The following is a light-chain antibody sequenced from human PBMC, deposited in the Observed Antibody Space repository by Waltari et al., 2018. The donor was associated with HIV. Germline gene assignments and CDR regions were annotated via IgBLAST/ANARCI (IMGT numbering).Light chain of an antibody. CDR2: GNN. J-gene: IGLJ3*02. V-gene: IGLV1-40*01. CDR1: SSNIGARAHFD. CDR3: QSYDTRLSGSV. Sequence: QSVLTQPPSVSGAPGQTVTISCTGSSSNIGARAHFDVHWYQQLPGTAPQLLIYGNNNRPSGVPDRFSGSKSGASASLAITGLQAEDEADYYCQSYDTRLSGSVFGGGTKLTVL.